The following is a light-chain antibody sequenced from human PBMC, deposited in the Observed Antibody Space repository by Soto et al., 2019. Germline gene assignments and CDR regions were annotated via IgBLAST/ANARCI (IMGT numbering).Light chain of an antibody. CDR3: QQSFSTPRT. Sequence: DIQMTQSPSSQSASVGDRVTITCGASESIKSYLNWYQQKPGKAPKLLIYAASSLQSGVPSRFSGSGSETDFTLTITSLQPDDFATYYCQQSFSTPRTFGQGTRVDI. V-gene: IGKV1-39*01. J-gene: IGKJ1*01. CDR1: ESIKSY. CDR2: AAS.